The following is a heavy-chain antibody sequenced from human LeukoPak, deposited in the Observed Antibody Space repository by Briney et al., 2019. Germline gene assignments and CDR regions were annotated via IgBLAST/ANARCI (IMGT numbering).Heavy chain of an antibody. Sequence: ETLSLTCAVYGGSFSGYYWSWVRQAPGKGLEWVSYISSSSSTIYYADSVKGRFTISRDNAKNSLYLQMNSLRAEDTAVYYCARCGYSYGPTDLAYWGQGTLVTVSS. CDR3: ARCGYSYGPTDLAY. V-gene: IGHV3-48*01. J-gene: IGHJ4*02. D-gene: IGHD5-18*01. CDR1: GGSFSGYY. CDR2: ISSSSSTI.